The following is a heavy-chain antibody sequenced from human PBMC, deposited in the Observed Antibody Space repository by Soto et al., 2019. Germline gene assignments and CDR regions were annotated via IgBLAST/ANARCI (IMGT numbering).Heavy chain of an antibody. CDR1: GFTFSSYA. Sequence: EVQLLESGGGLVQPGGSLRLSCAASGFTFSSYAMSWVRQAPGKGLEWVSAISGSGGSTYYADSVKGRFTISRDNSKNTLSLQMNGRRAEDTAVYYGAKLGVVAYDAFDIWGQGTMVTVSS. D-gene: IGHD2-15*01. CDR3: AKLGVVAYDAFDI. J-gene: IGHJ3*02. CDR2: ISGSGGST. V-gene: IGHV3-23*01.